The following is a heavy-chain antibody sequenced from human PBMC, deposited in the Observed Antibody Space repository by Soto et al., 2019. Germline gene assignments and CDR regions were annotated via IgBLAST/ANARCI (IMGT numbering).Heavy chain of an antibody. CDR1: GFTFSNMW. J-gene: IGHJ4*02. V-gene: IGHV3-15*01. CDR2: IKDKTDGGTT. CDR3: TKGHY. Sequence: GSLRLSCTASGFTFSNMWMSWVRQAPGKGLEWVGRIKDKTDGGTTDYAAPVKGRFAISRDDSKSRLYLQMNSLKTDDTAVYYCTKGHYWGQGTLVTVSS.